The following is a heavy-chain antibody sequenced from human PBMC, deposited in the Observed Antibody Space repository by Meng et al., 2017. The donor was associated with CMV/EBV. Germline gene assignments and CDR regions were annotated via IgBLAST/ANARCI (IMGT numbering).Heavy chain of an antibody. J-gene: IGHJ6*02. CDR3: ARDYDFWSGYSQDRYYYYGMDV. CDR2: IIPIFGTA. V-gene: IGHV1-69*05. D-gene: IGHD3-3*01. CDR1: GGTFSSYA. Sequence: SVKVSCKASGGTFSSYAISWVRQAPGQGLEWMGGIIPIFGTANYAQKFQGRVTITTDESTSTAYMELGSLRSEDTAVYYCARDYDFWSGYSQDRYYYYGMDVWGQGTTVTVSS.